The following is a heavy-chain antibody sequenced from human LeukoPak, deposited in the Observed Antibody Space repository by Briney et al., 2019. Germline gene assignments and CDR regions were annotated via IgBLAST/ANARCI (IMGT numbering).Heavy chain of an antibody. CDR2: ISGSGGST. Sequence: PGGSLRLSCAASGFTFSSYAMSWVRQAPGKGLEWVSAISGSGGSTYYADSVKGRFTISRDNSKNTLYLQMNSLRAEDTAVYYCAKGSVATVTIYYYYYMDVWGKGTTVTVSS. D-gene: IGHD4-11*01. V-gene: IGHV3-23*01. CDR1: GFTFSSYA. CDR3: AKGSVATVTIYYYYYMDV. J-gene: IGHJ6*03.